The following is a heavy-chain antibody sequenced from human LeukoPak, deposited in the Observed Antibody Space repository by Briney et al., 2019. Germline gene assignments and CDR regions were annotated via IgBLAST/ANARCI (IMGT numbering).Heavy chain of an antibody. CDR3: ARGRPYYYDSTGFYPLFDS. J-gene: IGHJ4*02. Sequence: PSETLSLTCTVSGGSISSSTYFWGWIRQPPGKGLEWIGYIYYSGSTYYNPSLKSRVTISVDTSKNQFSLNLSSLTAADTAVYWCARGRPYYYDSTGFYPLFDSWGQGTLVTVSS. V-gene: IGHV4-39*07. CDR2: IYYSGST. D-gene: IGHD3-22*01. CDR1: GGSISSSTYF.